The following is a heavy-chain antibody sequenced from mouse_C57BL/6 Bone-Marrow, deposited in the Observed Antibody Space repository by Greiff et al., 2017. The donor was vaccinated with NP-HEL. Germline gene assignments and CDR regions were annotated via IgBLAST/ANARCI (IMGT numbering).Heavy chain of an antibody. J-gene: IGHJ2*01. D-gene: IGHD2-5*01. CDR3: ARSAYYSNYVDY. V-gene: IGHV1-19*01. Sequence: EVQLQQSGPVLVKPGASVKMSCKASGYTFTDYYMNWVKQSHGKSLEWIGVINPYNGGTSYNQKFKGKATLTVDKSSSTAYMELNSLTSEDSAVYYCARSAYYSNYVDYWGQGTTLTFSS. CDR2: INPYNGGT. CDR1: GYTFTDYY.